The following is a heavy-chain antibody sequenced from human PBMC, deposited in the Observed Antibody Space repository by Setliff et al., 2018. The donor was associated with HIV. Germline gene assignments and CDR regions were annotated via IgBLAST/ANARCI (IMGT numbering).Heavy chain of an antibody. CDR3: ARDGGDPRYSGTYNY. D-gene: IGHD1-26*01. CDR1: GGSISSSRYY. J-gene: IGHJ4*02. CDR2: IYYSGTT. Sequence: SETLSLTCTVSGGSISSSRYYWGWIRQPPGMGLEWIGSIYYSGTTYYNPSLKSRVTISVDTSKNQFSLKLTSVTAADTAMYFCARDGGDPRYSGTYNYRGQGALVTVSS. V-gene: IGHV4-39*07.